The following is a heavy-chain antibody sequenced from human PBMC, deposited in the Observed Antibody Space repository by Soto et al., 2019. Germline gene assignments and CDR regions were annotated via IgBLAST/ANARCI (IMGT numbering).Heavy chain of an antibody. CDR2: INAGNGNT. V-gene: IGHV1-3*01. CDR3: AMRWEYQMLPLET. J-gene: IGHJ5*02. Sequence: ASVKVSCKASGYTFTSYAMNWVRQAPGQRLEWMGWINAGNGNTKYSQKFQGRVTLIEDTSSGTAYMEVTSLRSEDTAVYFCAMRWEYQMLPLETWGQGTLVTVSS. D-gene: IGHD1-26*01. CDR1: GYTFTSYA.